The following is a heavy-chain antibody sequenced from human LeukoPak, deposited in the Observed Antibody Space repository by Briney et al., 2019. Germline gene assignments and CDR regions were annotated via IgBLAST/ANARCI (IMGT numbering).Heavy chain of an antibody. CDR3: VQFDLGY. D-gene: IGHD3-10*01. Sequence: RASVTVSCKASGYTFTDYYIHWVRQAPGQGVEWMGWINPNSGGTNYAQKFQGRVTMTRDTAISTAYMDLSRLRSDDTAVYYCVQFDLGYWGQGTLVTVSS. CDR1: GYTFTDYY. CDR2: INPNSGGT. J-gene: IGHJ4*02. V-gene: IGHV1-2*02.